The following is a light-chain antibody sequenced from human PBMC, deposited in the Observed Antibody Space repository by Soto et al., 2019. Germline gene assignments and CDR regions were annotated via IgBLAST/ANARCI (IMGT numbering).Light chain of an antibody. CDR2: EVS. CDR1: SSDVGGYNF. CDR3: CAYAGSYSWL. Sequence: QSALTQPRSVSGSPGQPVTISCTGTSSDVGGYNFVSWYQQHPGKAPKLMIYEVSKRPSGVPDRFSGSKSASTASLTISGLQAEDEADYYCCAYAGSYSWLFGGGTKLTVL. V-gene: IGLV2-11*01. J-gene: IGLJ3*02.